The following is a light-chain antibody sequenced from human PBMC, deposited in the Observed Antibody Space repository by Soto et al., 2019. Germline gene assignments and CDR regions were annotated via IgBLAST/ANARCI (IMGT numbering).Light chain of an antibody. Sequence: QSALTQPASVSGSPGQSITISCTGTSSDVGSYNLVSWYQQHPGEAPKVMIYEVSKRPSGVSNRFSGSKSGNTASLTISGLQAEDEADYYCCSYAGSTTLFGGGTKLTVL. CDR3: CSYAGSTTL. CDR1: SSDVGSYNL. J-gene: IGLJ2*01. V-gene: IGLV2-23*02. CDR2: EVS.